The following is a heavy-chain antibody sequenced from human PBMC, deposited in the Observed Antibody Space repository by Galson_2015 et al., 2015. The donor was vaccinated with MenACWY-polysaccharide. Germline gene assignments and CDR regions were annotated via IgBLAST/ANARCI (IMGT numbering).Heavy chain of an antibody. D-gene: IGHD1-26*01. J-gene: IGHJ4*02. CDR2: ISSGGTI. V-gene: IGHV3-48*02. Sequence: SLRLSCAASGFTFSSYSMNWVRQAPGKGLEWVSYISSGGTIYYADSVKGRFTISRDNAKNSLYLQMNSLRDDDTAAYYCARVLKGLVGATPDYWGQGTLVTVSS. CDR1: GFTFSSYS. CDR3: ARVLKGLVGATPDY.